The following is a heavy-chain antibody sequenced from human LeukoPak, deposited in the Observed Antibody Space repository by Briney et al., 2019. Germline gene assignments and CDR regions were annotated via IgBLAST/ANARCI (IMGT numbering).Heavy chain of an antibody. CDR2: VYYSGST. V-gene: IGHV4-59*01. CDR3: ARGHSSWEYYFDY. Sequence: PSETLSLTCTVSGGSISSYYWSWIRQPPGKGLEWIGYVYYSGSTNCNPSLKSRVTISVDMSKNQFSLKLASVTPADTAVYYCARGHSSWEYYFDYWGQGTLVTVSS. D-gene: IGHD6-13*01. J-gene: IGHJ4*02. CDR1: GGSISSYY.